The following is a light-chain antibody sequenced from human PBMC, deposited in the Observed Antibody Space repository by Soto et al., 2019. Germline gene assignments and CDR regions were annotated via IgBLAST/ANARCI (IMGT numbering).Light chain of an antibody. J-gene: IGLJ1*01. Sequence: HSALTQPASVSGSPGQSITISCTGTSSDVGGYNYVSWYQQHPGKAPKLMIYEVSNRPSGVSNRFSGYKSGNTASLTIPGLQAEDEADYYCSSYTSSSTLVFGTGTKVPV. V-gene: IGLV2-14*01. CDR1: SSDVGGYNY. CDR3: SSYTSSSTLV. CDR2: EVS.